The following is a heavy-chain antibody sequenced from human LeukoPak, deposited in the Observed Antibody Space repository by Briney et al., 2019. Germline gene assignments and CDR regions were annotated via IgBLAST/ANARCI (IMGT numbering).Heavy chain of an antibody. J-gene: IGHJ4*02. CDR1: GFTFSSYS. V-gene: IGHV3-21*01. D-gene: IGHD6-19*01. CDR3: ARDEWAGTVAY. Sequence: GGPLRLSCAASGFTFSSYSMNWVRQAPGKGLEWVSSISSSSSYIYYADSVKGRFTISRDNAKNSLFLQMDSLRAEDTAVYYCARDEWAGTVAYWGQGTLVTVSS. CDR2: ISSSSSYI.